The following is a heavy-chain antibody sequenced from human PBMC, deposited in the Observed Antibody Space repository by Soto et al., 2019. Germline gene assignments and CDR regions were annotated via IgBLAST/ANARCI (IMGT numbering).Heavy chain of an antibody. CDR1: GDSVSSKTVT. V-gene: IGHV6-1*01. CDR3: ARDSSGFHWYFDL. J-gene: IGHJ2*01. D-gene: IGHD6-19*01. Sequence: QAQLQQSGPGLVKPSQTLSLICDISGDSVSSKTVTWSWIRQSPSRGLECLGRTYYRSKWYFDYAESIKSRMAITADTSKTQLSLQLNSVSPEDTAIYCCARDSSGFHWYFDLWGRGTLVTVSS. CDR2: TYYRSKWYF.